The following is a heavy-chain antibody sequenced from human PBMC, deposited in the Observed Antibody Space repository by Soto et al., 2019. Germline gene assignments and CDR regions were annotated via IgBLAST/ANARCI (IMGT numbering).Heavy chain of an antibody. V-gene: IGHV4-30-2*01. Sequence: SETLSLTCAVSGGPISDGIYSWSWIRQPPGKGLEWIGYLYHGERTYYNPSLKSRVTISLHTSKRQFSLNLSSVTAADTAVYYCARSVDFWSGSSPYYFDYWGQGALVTGSS. D-gene: IGHD3-3*01. CDR1: GGPISDGIYS. CDR2: LYHGERT. CDR3: ARSVDFWSGSSPYYFDY. J-gene: IGHJ4*02.